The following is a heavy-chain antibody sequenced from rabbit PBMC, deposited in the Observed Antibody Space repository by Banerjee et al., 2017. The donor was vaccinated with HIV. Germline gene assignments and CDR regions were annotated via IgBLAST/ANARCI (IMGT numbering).Heavy chain of an antibody. D-gene: IGHD1-1*01. V-gene: IGHV1S45*01. CDR2: IYGGSSDTT. Sequence: QEQLEESGGDLVKPEGSLTLTCTASGFSFSNKYVMCWVRQAPGKGLEWIACIYGGSSDTTYYASWAKGRFTISKASWTTVTLQMTSLTAADTATYFCARDLTGIIGWNFGLWGQGTLVTVS. J-gene: IGHJ3*01. CDR3: ARDLTGIIGWNFGL. CDR1: GFSFSNKYV.